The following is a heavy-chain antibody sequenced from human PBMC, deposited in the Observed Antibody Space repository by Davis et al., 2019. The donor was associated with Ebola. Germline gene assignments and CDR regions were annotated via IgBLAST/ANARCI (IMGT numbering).Heavy chain of an antibody. CDR1: GYSFTNYW. J-gene: IGHJ6*02. V-gene: IGHV5-51*01. CDR3: ARRSSSDYYYYAMDV. Sequence: PGGSLRLSCKGSGYSFTNYWIGWVRQMPGKGLEWMGIIYPGDSDTRYSPSFQGQVTISADKSISTAYLQWSSLKASDTAMYYCARRSSSDYYYYAMDVWGQGTTVTVSS. D-gene: IGHD6-6*01. CDR2: IYPGDSDT.